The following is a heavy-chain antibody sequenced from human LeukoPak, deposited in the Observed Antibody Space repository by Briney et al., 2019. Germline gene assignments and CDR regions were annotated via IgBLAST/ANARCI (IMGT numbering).Heavy chain of an antibody. CDR1: GGSISSYY. V-gene: IGHV4-59*01. Sequence: PSETLSLTCTVSGGSISSYYWSWIRQPPGKGLEWIGYIYYSGSTNYNPSLKSRVTISVDTSKNQFSLKLSSVTAADTAVYYRARDHLFGVVTPNAFDIWGQGTMVTVSS. D-gene: IGHD3-3*01. CDR2: IYYSGST. J-gene: IGHJ3*02. CDR3: ARDHLFGVVTPNAFDI.